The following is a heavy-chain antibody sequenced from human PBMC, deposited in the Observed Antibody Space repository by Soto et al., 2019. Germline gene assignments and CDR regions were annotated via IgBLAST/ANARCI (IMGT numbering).Heavy chain of an antibody. CDR2: ISYDGSNK. CDR1: GFTFSSYA. CDR3: AREGGYCSSTSCFYYYYYYGMDV. D-gene: IGHD2-2*01. J-gene: IGHJ6*02. V-gene: IGHV3-30-3*01. Sequence: QVQLVESGGGVVQPGRSLRLSCAASGFTFSSYAMHWVRQAPGKGLEWVAVISYDGSNKYYADSVKGRFTISRDNSKNTLHLQMNSLRAEDTAVYYCAREGGYCSSTSCFYYYYYYGMDVWGQGTTVTVSS.